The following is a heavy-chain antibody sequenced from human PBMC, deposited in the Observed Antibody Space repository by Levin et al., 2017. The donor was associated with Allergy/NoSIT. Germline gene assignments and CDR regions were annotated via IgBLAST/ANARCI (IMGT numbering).Heavy chain of an antibody. CDR2: ISSSSSYT. V-gene: IGHV3-11*06. Sequence: GGSLRLSCAASGFTFSDYYMSWIRQAPGKGLEWVSYISSSSSYTNYADSVKGRFTISRDNAKNSLYLQMNSLRAEDTAVYYCARDLYGSGSYYGFPIWGQGTMVTVSS. D-gene: IGHD3-10*01. J-gene: IGHJ3*02. CDR3: ARDLYGSGSYYGFPI. CDR1: GFTFSDYY.